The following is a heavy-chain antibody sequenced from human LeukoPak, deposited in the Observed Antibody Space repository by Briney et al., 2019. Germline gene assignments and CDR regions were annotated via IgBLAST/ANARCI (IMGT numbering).Heavy chain of an antibody. V-gene: IGHV4-34*01. D-gene: IGHD5-24*01. J-gene: IGHJ4*02. CDR1: GASFSGYY. CDR3: ARDGYNFGSFDY. CDR2: TNQRGET. Sequence: SETLSLTCAANGASFSGYYWSWIRQPPGKGLEWIGETNQRGETSNNPSLKSRVTISLDTSKNQFSLKLSSVTAADTSVYFCARDGYNFGSFDYWGQGILVTVSS.